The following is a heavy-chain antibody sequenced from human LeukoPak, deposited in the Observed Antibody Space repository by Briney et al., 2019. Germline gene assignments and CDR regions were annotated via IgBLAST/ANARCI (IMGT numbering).Heavy chain of an antibody. V-gene: IGHV3-21*01. CDR1: GFPFSSYT. CDR3: ARMAGDTSSWTYYFDY. D-gene: IGHD6-13*01. J-gene: IGHJ4*02. Sequence: PGGSLRLSCAASGFPFSSYTVTWVRQAPGKGLEWVSSISSSSGNKYYADSVKGRFTISRDNAKNSLYLQMNSLRAEDTAVYYCARMAGDTSSWTYYFDYWGQGTLVTVSS. CDR2: ISSSSGNK.